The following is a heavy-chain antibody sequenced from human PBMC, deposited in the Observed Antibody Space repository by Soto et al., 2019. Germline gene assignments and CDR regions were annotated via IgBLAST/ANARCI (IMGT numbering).Heavy chain of an antibody. D-gene: IGHD1-26*01. CDR2: INPNSGGT. J-gene: IGHJ4*02. Sequence: AASVKVSCKASGYTFTGYYMHWVRQAPGQGLEWMGWINPNSGGTNYAQKFQGRVTMTRDTSISTAYMELSRLRSDDTAVYYCARAPQLEWEHLGFYYFDYWGQGTLVTVSS. V-gene: IGHV1-2*02. CDR3: ARAPQLEWEHLGFYYFDY. CDR1: GYTFTGYY.